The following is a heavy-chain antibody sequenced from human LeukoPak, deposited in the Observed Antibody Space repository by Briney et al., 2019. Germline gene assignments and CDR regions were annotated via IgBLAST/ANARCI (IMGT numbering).Heavy chain of an antibody. CDR1: GFTFSSYA. V-gene: IGHV3-23*01. D-gene: IGHD6-19*01. CDR2: ISGRGGST. J-gene: IGHJ4*02. Sequence: GGSLRLSCAASGFTFSSYAVSWVRQAPGVGLEWVSTISGRGGSTFYADSVKGRFTISRDNSKNTLYLQMNSLRADDTAVYYCAKVKQSVGLFDYWGQGTLVTVSS. CDR3: AKVKQSVGLFDY.